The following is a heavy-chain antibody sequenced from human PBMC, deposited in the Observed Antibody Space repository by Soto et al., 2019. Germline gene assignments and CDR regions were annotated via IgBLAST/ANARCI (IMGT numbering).Heavy chain of an antibody. V-gene: IGHV3-9*01. J-gene: IGHJ6*02. CDR3: AKEKGFGGVRKGMDV. CDR1: GFTFDDYA. D-gene: IGHD3-16*01. Sequence: EVQLVESGGGLVQPGRFLRLSCAASGFTFDDYAMHWVRQAPGKGLEWVSGINWNSGSIGYADSVKGRFTISRDNAKNSLYLRMNSLRTEDTALYYCAKEKGFGGVRKGMDVWGQGTTVTVSS. CDR2: INWNSGSI.